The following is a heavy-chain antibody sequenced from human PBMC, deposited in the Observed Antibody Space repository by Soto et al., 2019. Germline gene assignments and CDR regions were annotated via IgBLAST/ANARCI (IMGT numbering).Heavy chain of an antibody. CDR2: INHSGST. CDR3: ARAHWQQLVRNAFDI. J-gene: IGHJ3*02. Sequence: SETLSLTCAVYGGSFSGYYWSWIRQPPGKGLEWIGEINHSGSTNYNPSLKSRVTISVDTSKNQSSLKLSSVTAADTAVYYCARAHWQQLVRNAFDIWGQGTMVTVSS. V-gene: IGHV4-34*01. D-gene: IGHD6-13*01. CDR1: GGSFSGYY.